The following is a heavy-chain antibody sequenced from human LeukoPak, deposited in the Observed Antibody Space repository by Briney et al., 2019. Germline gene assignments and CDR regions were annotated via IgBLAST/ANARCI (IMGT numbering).Heavy chain of an antibody. CDR1: GYTLTELS. D-gene: IGHD2-8*01. CDR3: ARDGYCTNGVCYISQSEKDAHFQH. V-gene: IGHV1-24*01. Sequence: GASVTVSCTVSGYTLTELSMHWVRQAPGKGLEWMGGFDPEDGETIYAQKFQGRVTMTEDTSTDTAYMELSSLRSEDTAVYYCARDGYCTNGVCYISQSEKDAHFQHWGQGTLVTVSS. CDR2: FDPEDGET. J-gene: IGHJ1*01.